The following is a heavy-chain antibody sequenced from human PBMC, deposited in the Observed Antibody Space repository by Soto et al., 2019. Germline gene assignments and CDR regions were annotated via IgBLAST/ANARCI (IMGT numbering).Heavy chain of an antibody. V-gene: IGHV3-23*01. CDR1: GFTFSSCA. Sequence: EVQLLESGGGLVQPGGSLRLSCAASGFTFSSCAMSWVRQAPGRGLEWVSGISGSGGDTYYADSVKGRFTISRDNSRNTLYLETNSLRAEDTAVYHCAKESLGRHFDFDYWGQGTLVTVSS. CDR2: ISGSGGDT. J-gene: IGHJ4*02. D-gene: IGHD3-9*01. CDR3: AKESLGRHFDFDY.